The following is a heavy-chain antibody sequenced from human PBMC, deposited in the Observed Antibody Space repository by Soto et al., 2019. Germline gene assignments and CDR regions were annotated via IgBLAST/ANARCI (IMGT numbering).Heavy chain of an antibody. D-gene: IGHD1-26*01. CDR3: ATQEVGGSYVYTFDP. Sequence: TLSLTCTVSGGSISGSSYYWGWIRQPPGKGLEWIGYIYYSGSTYYNPSLKSRVTISVDRSKNQFSLKLSSVTAADTAVYYCATQEVGGSYVYTFDPWGQGTLVTVSS. V-gene: IGHV4-39*07. J-gene: IGHJ5*02. CDR1: GGSISGSSYY. CDR2: IYYSGST.